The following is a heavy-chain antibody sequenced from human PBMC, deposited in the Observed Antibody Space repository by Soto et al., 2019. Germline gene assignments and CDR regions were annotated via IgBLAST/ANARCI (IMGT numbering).Heavy chain of an antibody. J-gene: IGHJ6*02. D-gene: IGHD6-19*01. CDR3: AKNSVADNYYYYGMDV. CDR1: GFTFSSYA. CDR2: ISGSGGST. V-gene: IGHV3-23*01. Sequence: GGSLRLSCAASGFTFSSYAMSWVRQAPGKGLEWVSAISGSGGSTYYADSVKGRFTISRDNSKNTLYLQMNSLRAEDTAVYYCAKNSVADNYYYYGMDVWGQGTTVTVS.